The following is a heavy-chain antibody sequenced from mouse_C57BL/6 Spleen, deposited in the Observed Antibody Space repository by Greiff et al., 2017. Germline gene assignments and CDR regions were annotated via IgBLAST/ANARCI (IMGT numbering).Heavy chain of an antibody. CDR3: TREAYYSNLDY. CDR1: GFTFSSYA. V-gene: IGHV5-9-1*02. Sequence: EVHLVESGEGLVKPGGSLKLSCAASGFTFSSYAMSWVRQTPEKRLEWVAYISSGGDYIYYADTVKGRFTISRDNARNTLYLQMSSLKSEDTAMYYCTREAYYSNLDYWGQGTTLTVSS. D-gene: IGHD2-5*01. J-gene: IGHJ2*01. CDR2: ISSGGDYI.